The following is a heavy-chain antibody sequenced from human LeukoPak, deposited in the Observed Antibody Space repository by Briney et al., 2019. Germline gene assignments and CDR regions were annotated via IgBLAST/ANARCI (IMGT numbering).Heavy chain of an antibody. D-gene: IGHD5-12*01. CDR3: ARGAIISRGVFDY. J-gene: IGHJ4*02. CDR2: IYYSGST. Sequence: SETLSLTCTVPGSSISSHYWSWIRQPPGKGLEWIGYIYYSGSTNYNPSLKSRVTISVDTSKNQFSLKLSSVTAADTAVYYCARGAIISRGVFDYWGQGTLVTVSS. CDR1: GSSISSHY. V-gene: IGHV4-59*11.